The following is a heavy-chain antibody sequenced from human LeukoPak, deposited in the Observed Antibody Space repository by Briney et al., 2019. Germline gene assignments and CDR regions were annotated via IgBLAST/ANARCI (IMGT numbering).Heavy chain of an antibody. CDR3: ARPSHSGSYYHGFDY. D-gene: IGHD3-10*01. Sequence: GESLKISCKGSGYNFTSYWIGWVRQMPGKGLEWMGIIYPGDSDTRYSPSFQGQVTISADKSISTAYLQWSSLKASDTAMYYCARPSHSGSYYHGFDYWGQGTLVTVSS. CDR2: IYPGDSDT. J-gene: IGHJ4*02. CDR1: GYNFTSYW. V-gene: IGHV5-51*01.